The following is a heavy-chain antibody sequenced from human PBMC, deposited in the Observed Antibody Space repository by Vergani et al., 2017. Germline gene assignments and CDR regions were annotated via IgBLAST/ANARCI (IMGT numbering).Heavy chain of an antibody. V-gene: IGHV4-4*07. Sequence: QVQLQESGPGLVKPSETLSLTCIVSGGSIRPYYWSWIRQPARKGLEWIGRIYTSESTNYNPSLKSRVTMSVDTSKNQFSLKLSSVTAANTAVYYCARHGDSGNFYHLFDSWGQGTLVTVSS. CDR3: ARHGDSGNFYHLFDS. J-gene: IGHJ4*02. CDR2: IYTSEST. CDR1: GGSIRPYY. D-gene: IGHD2-2*01.